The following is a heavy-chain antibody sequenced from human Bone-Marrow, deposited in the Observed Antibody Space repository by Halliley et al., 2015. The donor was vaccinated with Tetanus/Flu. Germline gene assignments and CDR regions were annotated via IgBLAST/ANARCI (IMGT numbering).Heavy chain of an antibody. Sequence: SLRLSCGLSGGSISSSNWWSWVRQPPGKGLEWIGEIHHNGSIKYNPSLKSRVTMSADGSENQFPLRLKSVTAADTAVYYCARHHYYASGRFGTGFDYWGRGILVTVSA. D-gene: IGHD3-10*01. CDR1: GGSISSSNW. CDR3: ARHHYYASGRFGTGFDY. CDR2: IHHNGSI. J-gene: IGHJ4*02. V-gene: IGHV4-4*02.